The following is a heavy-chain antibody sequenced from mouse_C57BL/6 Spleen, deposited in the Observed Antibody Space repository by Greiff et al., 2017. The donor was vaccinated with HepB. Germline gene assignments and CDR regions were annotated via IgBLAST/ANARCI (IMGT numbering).Heavy chain of an antibody. J-gene: IGHJ3*01. D-gene: IGHD1-1*01. CDR1: GFTFSDYG. CDR3: SYYGFAY. CDR2: ISSGSSTI. V-gene: IGHV5-17*01. Sequence: EVKLMESGGGLVKPGGSLKLSCAASGFTFSDYGMHWVRQAPEKGLEWVAYISSGSSTIYYADTVKGRFTISRENAKNTLFLQMTSLRSEDTAMYYCSYYGFAYWGQGTLVTVSA.